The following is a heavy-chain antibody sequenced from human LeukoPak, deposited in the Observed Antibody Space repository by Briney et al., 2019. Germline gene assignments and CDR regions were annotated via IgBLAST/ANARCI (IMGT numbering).Heavy chain of an antibody. J-gene: IGHJ1*01. CDR3: ARQGPKYYYDSSGYYRSEYFQH. D-gene: IGHD3-22*01. CDR2: ISTGSTYI. Sequence: KTGGSLRLSCAASGFTFSDYSINWVRQAPGNGLEGVSFISTGSTYIYYADSVKGRFTISRDNAKNLLYLQMNSLRAEDTAVYYCARQGPKYYYDSSGYYRSEYFQHWGQGTLVTVSS. V-gene: IGHV3-21*01. CDR1: GFTFSDYS.